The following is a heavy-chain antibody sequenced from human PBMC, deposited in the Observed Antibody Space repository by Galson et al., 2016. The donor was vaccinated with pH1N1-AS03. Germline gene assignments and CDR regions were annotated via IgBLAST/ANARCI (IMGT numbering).Heavy chain of an antibody. V-gene: IGHV3-11*01. CDR1: GFTFGDYY. CDR2: ITSSGGSGSTI. J-gene: IGHJ4*02. CDR3: ARGWYDIWTGYLVDPFDY. D-gene: IGHD3-9*01. Sequence: SLRLSCAASGFTFGDYYMSWIRQAPGKGLEWISCITSSGGSGSTIYYADSVKGRFTISRDNAKNSLYLQMNSLRADDTAVYFYARGWYDIWTGYLVDPFDYWGQGALVTVSS.